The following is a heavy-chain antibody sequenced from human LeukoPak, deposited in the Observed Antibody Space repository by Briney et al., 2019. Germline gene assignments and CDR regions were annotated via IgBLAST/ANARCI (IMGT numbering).Heavy chain of an antibody. J-gene: IGHJ5*02. CDR3: ARDRTGGYSNWFDP. D-gene: IGHD2-15*01. V-gene: IGHV4-31*03. Sequence: SQTLSLTCTVSGGSISSGGYYWSWIRQHPGKGLEWIGYIYYSGSTYYNPSLKSRVTISVDTSKNQFSLKLSSVTAADTAVYYCARDRTGGYSNWFDPWGQGTLVTVSS. CDR1: GGSISSGGYY. CDR2: IYYSGST.